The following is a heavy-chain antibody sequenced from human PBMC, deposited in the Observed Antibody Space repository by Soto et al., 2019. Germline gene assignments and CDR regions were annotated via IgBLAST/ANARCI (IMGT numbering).Heavy chain of an antibody. V-gene: IGHV3-30*18. Sequence: GVSLRLSCAASGFTFSSYGMHWVRQAPGKGLEWVAVISYDGSNKYYADSVKGRFTISRDNSKNTLSLQMNSLTAEDTAVYFCAKRRGAGGHFDYWGQGALVTVSS. CDR2: ISYDGSNK. CDR1: GFTFSSYG. CDR3: AKRRGAGGHFDY. D-gene: IGHD2-15*01. J-gene: IGHJ4*02.